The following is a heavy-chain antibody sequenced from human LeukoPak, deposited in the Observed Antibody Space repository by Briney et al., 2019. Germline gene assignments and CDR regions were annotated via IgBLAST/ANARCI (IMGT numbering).Heavy chain of an antibody. V-gene: IGHV1-18*01. CDR3: ARDGYQPLDVTYFQH. CDR1: GYTFTSYG. Sequence: ASVKVSCKASGYTFTSYGITWVRQAPGQGLEWMGWISAYNGNTNYPQKLQGRVTMTTDTSTGTAYMELRSLRSDDTAVYYCARDGYQPLDVTYFQHWGQGTLVTVSS. J-gene: IGHJ1*01. CDR2: ISAYNGNT. D-gene: IGHD2-2*01.